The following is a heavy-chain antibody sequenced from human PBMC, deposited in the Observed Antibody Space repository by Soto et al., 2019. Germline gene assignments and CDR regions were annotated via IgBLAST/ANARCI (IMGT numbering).Heavy chain of an antibody. V-gene: IGHV4-30-4*01. CDR3: ARDRGYSGYGPWDY. J-gene: IGHJ4*02. Sequence: PWETLSLTCTVSGGSISSGDYYWSWIRQPPGKGLEWIGYIYYSGSTYYNPSLKSRVTISVDTSKNQFSLKLSSVTAADTAVYYCARDRGYSGYGPWDYWGQGTLVTVSS. CDR1: GGSISSGDYY. CDR2: IYYSGST. D-gene: IGHD5-12*01.